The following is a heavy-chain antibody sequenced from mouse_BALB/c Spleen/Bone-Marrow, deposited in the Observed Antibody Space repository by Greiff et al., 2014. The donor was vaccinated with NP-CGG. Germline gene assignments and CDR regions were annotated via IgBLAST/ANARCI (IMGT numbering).Heavy chain of an antibody. Sequence: QVQLKESGPGLVAPSQSLSITCTVSGFSFSRYRVHWVRQPPGKGLEWLGMIGGGGNTDYNSALKSRLSISKDNSKSQVFLKMNSLQTDDTAMYYCARNPGVTCYFDYWGQGTTLTVSS. CDR1: GFSFSRYR. CDR2: IGGGGNT. CDR3: ARNPGVTCYFDY. J-gene: IGHJ2*01. V-gene: IGHV2-6-4*01. D-gene: IGHD2-2*01.